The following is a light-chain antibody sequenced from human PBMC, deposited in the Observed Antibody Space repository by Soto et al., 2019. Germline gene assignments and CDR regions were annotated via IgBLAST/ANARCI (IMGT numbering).Light chain of an antibody. Sequence: ESMLLPSPSTLSLSPGERAPLSCRASQSVSSSYLAWYQQKPGQAPRLLIHGATTRATGIPARFSGPGSGTEFTLTISSLQSEDFAVYYCQQYNNWPRTVGQGTKVDIK. CDR3: QQYNNWPRT. CDR2: GAT. V-gene: IGKV3-15*01. CDR1: QSVSSSY. J-gene: IGKJ1*01.